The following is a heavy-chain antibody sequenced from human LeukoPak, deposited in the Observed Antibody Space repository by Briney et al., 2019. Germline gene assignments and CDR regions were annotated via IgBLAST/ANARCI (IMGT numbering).Heavy chain of an antibody. V-gene: IGHV3-21*01. J-gene: IGHJ4*02. CDR3: AISLPQLDY. Sequence: GGSLRLFCAASGFTFSSYSMIWVRQAPGKGLERVSSISSSSSYIYYADSVKGRFTISRDNAKNSLYLQMNSLRAEDTAVYYCAISLPQLDYWGQGTLVTVSS. CDR2: ISSSSSYI. CDR1: GFTFSSYS.